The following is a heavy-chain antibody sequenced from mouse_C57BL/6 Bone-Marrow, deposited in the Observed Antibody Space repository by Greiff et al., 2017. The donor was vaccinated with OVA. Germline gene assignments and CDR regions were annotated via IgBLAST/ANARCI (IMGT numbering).Heavy chain of an antibody. D-gene: IGHD3-1*01. CDR1: GYAFSSSW. CDR2: IYPGDGAT. CDR3: ARGATERDFGV. V-gene: IGHV1-82*01. J-gene: IGHJ1*03. Sequence: QVQLQQSGPELVKPGASVKISCKASGYAFSSSWMNWVKQRPGKGLEWIGRIYPGDGATNYNGKFKGKATLTADKSSSTAYMQLSSLTSEDSAVYFGARGATERDFGVWGTGTTVTVAS.